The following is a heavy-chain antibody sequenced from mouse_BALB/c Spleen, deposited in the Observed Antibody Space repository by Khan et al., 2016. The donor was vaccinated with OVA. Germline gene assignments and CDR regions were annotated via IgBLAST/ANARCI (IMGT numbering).Heavy chain of an antibody. J-gene: IGHJ3*01. V-gene: IGHV7-3*02. CDR3: ARAPYGNYGCAY. CDR1: GFTFTDYY. D-gene: IGHD2-1*01. CDR2: IRNKANGYTT. Sequence: EVQLVESGGGLVQPGGSLRLSCAPSGFTFTDYYMSWVRQPPGKALEWLGFIRNKANGYTTEYSASVKGRFTISRDNSQSILYLQMNTLRAEDSATYYCARAPYGNYGCAYGGQGTLVTVAA.